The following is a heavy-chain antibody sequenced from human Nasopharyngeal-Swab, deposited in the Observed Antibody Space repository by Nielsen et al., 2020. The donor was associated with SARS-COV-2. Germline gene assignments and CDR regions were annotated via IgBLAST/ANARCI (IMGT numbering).Heavy chain of an antibody. CDR1: GVSITSAGYY. CDR3: ATGRIFQKGIFFHSYGMDV. V-gene: IGHV4-31*03. J-gene: IGHJ6*02. Sequence: SETLSLTCTVSGVSITSAGYYWGWIRQLPGKGLEWIGYVYYSGSTYYNPSLKSRLTMPLDTSKSQFSLKLSSVTAADTAVYYCATGRIFQKGIFFHSYGMDVWGQGTMVSVSS. D-gene: IGHD1-14*01. CDR2: VYYSGST.